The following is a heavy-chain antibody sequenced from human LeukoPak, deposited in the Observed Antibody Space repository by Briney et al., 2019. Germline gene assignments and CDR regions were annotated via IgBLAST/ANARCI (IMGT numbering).Heavy chain of an antibody. Sequence: SETLSLTCTVSGGSISSYYWSWTRQPPGKGLEWIGYIYYSGSTNYNPSLKSRVTISVDTSKNQFSLKLSSVTAADTAVYYCARHYDFWSGYLNWFDPWGQGTLVTVSS. CDR3: ARHYDFWSGYLNWFDP. D-gene: IGHD3-3*01. CDR1: GGSISSYY. V-gene: IGHV4-59*08. CDR2: IYYSGST. J-gene: IGHJ5*02.